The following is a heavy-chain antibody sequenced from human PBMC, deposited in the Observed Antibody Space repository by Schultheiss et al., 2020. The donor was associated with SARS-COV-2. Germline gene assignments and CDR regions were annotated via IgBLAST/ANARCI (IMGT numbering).Heavy chain of an antibody. CDR2: IYYSGST. Sequence: SETLSLTCTVSGGSISSYYWSWIRQPPGKGLEWIGYIYYSGSTNYNPSLKSRVTISVDTSKNQFSLKLSSVTAADTAVYYCARGLRPSLLSGYMDVWGKGTTVTVSS. J-gene: IGHJ6*03. CDR3: ARGLRPSLLSGYMDV. V-gene: IGHV4-59*12. D-gene: IGHD2-2*01. CDR1: GGSISSYY.